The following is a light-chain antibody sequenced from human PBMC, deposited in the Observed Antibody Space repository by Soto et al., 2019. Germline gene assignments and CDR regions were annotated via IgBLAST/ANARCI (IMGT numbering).Light chain of an antibody. CDR3: QDYASSLSGLV. V-gene: IGLV1-40*01. CDR1: SSNIGAGYD. CDR2: GNS. J-gene: IGLJ3*02. Sequence: QSVLTQPPSVSGAPGQRVTISCTGSSSNIGAGYDVHWYQQLPGTAPKLLIYGNSNRPSGVPDRFSGSKSGTSASLAITGLQAEDEADYYFQDYASSLSGLVFGGRIKLTVL.